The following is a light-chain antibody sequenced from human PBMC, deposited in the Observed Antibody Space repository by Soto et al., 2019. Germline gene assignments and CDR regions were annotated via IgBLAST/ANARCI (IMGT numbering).Light chain of an antibody. V-gene: IGLV2-23*02. CDR1: SSDVGNYDL. J-gene: IGLJ1*01. CDR3: CPYAGTVAYV. CDR2: EVN. Sequence: QSVLTQPASVSGSPGQSITISCTGTSSDVGNYDLVSWYQQHPGKAPKLIMCEVNKWPSGVSNRFSGSKSGNTASLTISGLQAEDEADYYCCPYAGTVAYVFGTGTKVTVL.